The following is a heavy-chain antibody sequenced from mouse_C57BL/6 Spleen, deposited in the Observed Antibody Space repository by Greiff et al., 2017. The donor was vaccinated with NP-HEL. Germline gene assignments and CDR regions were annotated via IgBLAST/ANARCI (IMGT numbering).Heavy chain of an antibody. Sequence: EVQLQESGPVLVKPGASVKMSCKASGYTFTDYYMNWVKQSHGKSLEWIGVINPYNGGTSYNQKFKGKATLTVDKSSSTAYKELNSLTSEDSAVYYCARGVLGSSYEYFDVWGTGTTVTVSS. CDR1: GYTFTDYY. V-gene: IGHV1-19*01. D-gene: IGHD1-1*01. CDR3: ARGVLGSSYEYFDV. J-gene: IGHJ1*03. CDR2: INPYNGGT.